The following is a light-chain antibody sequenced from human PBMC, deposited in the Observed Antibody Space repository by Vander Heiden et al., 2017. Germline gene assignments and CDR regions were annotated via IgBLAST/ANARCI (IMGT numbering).Light chain of an antibody. CDR1: QSVSSSY. Sequence: EIVLTQSLGPLSLSPAGRAPRSCSASQSVSSSYLAWYQQKPGQAPRLLIYGASSRATGIPDRFSGSGSGTDFTLTISRLEPEDFAVYYCQQYGSSPLTFGGGTKVEIK. V-gene: IGKV3-20*01. CDR3: QQYGSSPLT. J-gene: IGKJ4*01. CDR2: GAS.